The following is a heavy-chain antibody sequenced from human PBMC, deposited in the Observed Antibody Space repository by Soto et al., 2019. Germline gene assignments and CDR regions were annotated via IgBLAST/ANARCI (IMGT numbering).Heavy chain of an antibody. V-gene: IGHV4-59*01. J-gene: IGHJ6*02. CDR1: GGSISSYY. CDR3: ARESGSWYGGNYYYYYGMDV. Sequence: PSETLSLTCTVSGGSISSYYWSWIRQPPGKGLEWIGYIYYSGSTNYNPSLKSRVTISVDTSKNQFSLKLSSVTAADTAVYYCARESGSWYGGNYYYYYGMDVWGQGTTVTVSS. CDR2: IYYSGST. D-gene: IGHD6-13*01.